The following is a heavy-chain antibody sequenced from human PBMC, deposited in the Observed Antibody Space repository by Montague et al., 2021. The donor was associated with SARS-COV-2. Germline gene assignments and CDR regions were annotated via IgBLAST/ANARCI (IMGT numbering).Heavy chain of an antibody. Sequence: SETLSLTCTVSGGSISSSSYYWGWLRQPPGKGLEWIESIYYSGSTYYNPSLKSRVTISVDTSKNQFSLKLSSVTAADTAVYYCASPTDYYDSSGSDAFDIWGQGTMVTVSS. V-gene: IGHV4-39*01. J-gene: IGHJ3*02. CDR3: ASPTDYYDSSGSDAFDI. CDR1: GGSISSSSYY. D-gene: IGHD3-22*01. CDR2: IYYSGST.